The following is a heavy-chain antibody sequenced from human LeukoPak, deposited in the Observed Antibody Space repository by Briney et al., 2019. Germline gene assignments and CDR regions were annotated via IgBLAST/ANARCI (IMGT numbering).Heavy chain of an antibody. J-gene: IGHJ4*02. Sequence: SETLSLTCAVSAGSIGSGGYSWSWIRQPPGKGLEWIGYIYHSGSTYYNPPLKSRVAISADTSKNQFSLRLSSVTAADTAVYYCARQIKATASLDYWGQGTLVTVSS. CDR3: ARQIKATASLDY. D-gene: IGHD2-21*02. CDR1: AGSIGSGGYS. V-gene: IGHV4-30-2*01. CDR2: IYHSGST.